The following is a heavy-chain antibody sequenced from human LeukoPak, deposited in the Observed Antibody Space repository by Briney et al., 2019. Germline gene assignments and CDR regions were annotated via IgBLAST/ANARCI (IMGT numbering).Heavy chain of an antibody. J-gene: IGHJ4*02. D-gene: IGHD2-8*01. CDR3: AKGAPNLPDY. V-gene: IGHV3-30*02. CDR1: GFTFSNYG. Sequence: PGGSLRLSCAASGFTFSNYGLHWVRQAPGKGLEWVSFIRYDGSNQYYTDSVKGRFTISRDNSKSTLYLQMKSLRTEDTAMYYCAKGAPNLPDYWGQGTLVTVSS. CDR2: IRYDGSNQ.